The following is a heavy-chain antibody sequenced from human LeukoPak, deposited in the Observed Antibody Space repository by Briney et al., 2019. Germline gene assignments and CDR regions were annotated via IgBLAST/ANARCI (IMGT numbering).Heavy chain of an antibody. CDR3: QVAADPGALYPFDY. J-gene: IGHJ4*02. CDR1: GYTFTSYG. CDR2: ISAYNGNT. D-gene: IGHD6-13*01. V-gene: IGHV1-18*01. Sequence: ASVKVSCKASGYTFTSYGISWVRQAPGQGLEWMGWISAYNGNTNYAQKLQGRVTMTTDTSTSTAYMELRSLRSDDTAVYYCQVAADPGALYPFDYWGQGTLVTVSS.